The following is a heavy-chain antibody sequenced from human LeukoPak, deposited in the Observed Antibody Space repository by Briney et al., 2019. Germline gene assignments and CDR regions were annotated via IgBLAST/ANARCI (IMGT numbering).Heavy chain of an antibody. CDR1: GYSFTSYW. J-gene: IGHJ6*03. V-gene: IGHV5-51*01. Sequence: GGSLKISCKGSGYSFTSYWIGWVRQMPGKGLGWMGIIYPGDSDTRYSPSFQGQVTISADKSISTAYLQWSSLKASDTAMYYCARHREGIAVAGSHYYYMDVWGKGTTVTVSS. CDR2: IYPGDSDT. CDR3: ARHREGIAVAGSHYYYMDV. D-gene: IGHD6-19*01.